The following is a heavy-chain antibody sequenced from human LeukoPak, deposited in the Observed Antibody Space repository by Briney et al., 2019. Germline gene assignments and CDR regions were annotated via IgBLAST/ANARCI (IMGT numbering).Heavy chain of an antibody. CDR3: ATTQQWLASYY. CDR2: FYNSGST. Sequence: SETLSLTCRFSGGSTSSYYWTWFRQPPGKGLEWIGSFYNSGSTSYNPSLGSRVTISLDTSKNLFSLKLTSVTAADSAIYYCATTQQWLASYYWGQGTLVTVSS. V-gene: IGHV4-59*08. CDR1: GGSTSSYY. J-gene: IGHJ4*02. D-gene: IGHD6-19*01.